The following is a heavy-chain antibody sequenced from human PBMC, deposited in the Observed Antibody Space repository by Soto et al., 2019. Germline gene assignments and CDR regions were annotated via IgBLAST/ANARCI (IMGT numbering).Heavy chain of an antibody. V-gene: IGHV1-18*01. J-gene: IGHJ4*02. CDR2: ISGYNGNT. CDR1: GYSFTNYG. D-gene: IGHD1-1*01. Sequence: QIHLEQSRIEMKEPGTSLKISCATSGYSFTNYGISWVRQAPGHGLEWMGWISGYNGNTKYAQSFHDRVVMTADKFTSTGYLEMRNLRSNDTAVYYCARANTWVTGRVGTHWGQGTKVTVSS. CDR3: ARANTWVTGRVGTH.